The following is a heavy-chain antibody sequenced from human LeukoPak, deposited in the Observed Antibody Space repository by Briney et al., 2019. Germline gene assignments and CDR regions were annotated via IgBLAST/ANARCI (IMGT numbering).Heavy chain of an antibody. Sequence: SETLSLTCTLSGGSISSYYWGWIRQPPGKGREWIGSIYHSGSTFYNSSLKSRVTISVDTSRNQFSLKLTSVTAADTAVYYCARRPTVAAFDSWGQETPVTVSS. CDR3: ARRPTVAAFDS. CDR1: GGSISSYY. CDR2: IYHSGST. V-gene: IGHV4-38-2*02. D-gene: IGHD4-23*01. J-gene: IGHJ4*01.